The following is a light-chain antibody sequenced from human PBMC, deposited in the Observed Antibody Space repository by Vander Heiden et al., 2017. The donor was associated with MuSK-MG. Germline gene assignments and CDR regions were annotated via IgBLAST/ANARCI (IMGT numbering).Light chain of an antibody. CDR1: KLGDKY. Sequence: SLELTQPPSVSVSPGQTATITCSGEKLGDKYTAWYQQKSGQAPVLVIYEDNKRPSGIPERFSGSSSGNTATLTISGTQSLDEADYFCQAWDNHGVFGGGTKLTVL. CDR3: QAWDNHGV. CDR2: EDN. J-gene: IGLJ3*02. V-gene: IGLV3-1*01.